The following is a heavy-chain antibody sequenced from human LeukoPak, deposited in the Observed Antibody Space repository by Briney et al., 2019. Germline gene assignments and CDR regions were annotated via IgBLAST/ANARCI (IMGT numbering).Heavy chain of an antibody. V-gene: IGHV1-8*02. D-gene: IGHD3-16*02. CDR3: ARGDYVWGSYRYTEAFDI. J-gene: IGHJ3*02. CDR1: GGTFSSYA. CDR2: MNPNSGNT. Sequence: ASVKVSCKASGGTFSSYAISWVRQAPGQGLEWMGWMNPNSGNTGYAQKFQGRVTMTRNTSISTAYMELSSLRSEDTAVYYCARGDYVWGSYRYTEAFDIWGQGTMVTVSS.